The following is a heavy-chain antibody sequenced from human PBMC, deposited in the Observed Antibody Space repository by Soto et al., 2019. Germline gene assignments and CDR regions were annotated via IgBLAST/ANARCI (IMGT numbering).Heavy chain of an antibody. V-gene: IGHV4-39*02. J-gene: IGHJ4*02. D-gene: IGHD2-15*01. CDR1: GDSISSSSYY. Sequence: QLQLQESGPGPVKPSETLSLTCTVSGDSISSSSYYWGWIRQPPGKGLEWIGNINYSGLTYYNPSLKSRVTVSVDTSKNPFSLKLSSVTAADTAVYYCARLRGGNYFDYWGQGTLGTVSS. CDR2: INYSGLT. CDR3: ARLRGGNYFDY.